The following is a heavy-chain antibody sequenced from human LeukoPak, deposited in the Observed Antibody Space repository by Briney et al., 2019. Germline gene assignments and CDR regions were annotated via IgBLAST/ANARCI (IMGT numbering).Heavy chain of an antibody. CDR3: SRLAFYRGLDV. D-gene: IGHD3-3*02. V-gene: IGHV3-43*02. CDR2: IHADGGRT. Sequence: RGGLRLSCAAPGFSFGDYALHWVRQIPGKGLECVAHIHADGGRTFYADSLNGRFTISRDHGKNLLYLYMSSLTSYDTAPSYVSRLAFYRGLDVWGQGTAVTVSS. J-gene: IGHJ6*02. CDR1: GFSFGDYA.